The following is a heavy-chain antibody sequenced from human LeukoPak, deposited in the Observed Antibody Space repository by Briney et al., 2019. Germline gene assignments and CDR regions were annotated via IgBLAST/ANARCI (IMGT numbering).Heavy chain of an antibody. Sequence: PGGSLRLSCAASGFTVSSNYMSWVRQAPGRGLECVSVIYSGGSTYYADSVKGRFTISRDNSKNTLYLQMNSLRVEDTAVYYCARDLTSLSSGSYGGSWGQGTLVTVSS. D-gene: IGHD1-26*01. CDR2: IYSGGST. CDR1: GFTVSSNY. CDR3: ARDLTSLSSGSYGGS. J-gene: IGHJ5*02. V-gene: IGHV3-53*01.